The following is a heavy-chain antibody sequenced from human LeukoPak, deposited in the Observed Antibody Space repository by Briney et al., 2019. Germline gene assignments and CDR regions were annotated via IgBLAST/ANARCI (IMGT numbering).Heavy chain of an antibody. CDR1: GFTFSSYS. J-gene: IGHJ6*02. CDR3: ARTYGDFLHYYYYGMDV. V-gene: IGHV3-21*04. CDR2: ISSSSSYI. D-gene: IGHD4-17*01. Sequence: GGSLRLSCAASGFTFSSYSMNWVRQAPGKGLEWVSSISSSSSYIYYADSVKGRFTISRDNSKNTLYLQMNSLRAEDTAVYYCARTYGDFLHYYYYGMDVWGQGTTVTVSS.